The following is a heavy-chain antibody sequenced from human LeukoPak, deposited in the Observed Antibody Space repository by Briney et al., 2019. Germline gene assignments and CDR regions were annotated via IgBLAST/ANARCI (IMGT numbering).Heavy chain of an antibody. CDR1: GFTFSSYS. D-gene: IGHD5-18*01. Sequence: GGSLRLSCAASGFTFSSYSMNWIRQAPGKGLEWVSYISSSGTTIYYADSVKGRFTLSRDNAKNSLYLQMNSLRAEDTAVYYCARHQTGYGPEDYWGQGTLVTVSS. J-gene: IGHJ4*02. CDR3: ARHQTGYGPEDY. CDR2: ISSSGTTI. V-gene: IGHV3-48*04.